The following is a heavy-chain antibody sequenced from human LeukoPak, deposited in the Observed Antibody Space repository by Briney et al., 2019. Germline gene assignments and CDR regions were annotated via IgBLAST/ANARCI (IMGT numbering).Heavy chain of an antibody. J-gene: IGHJ4*02. CDR1: GGSFSGYY. CDR2: INHSGST. D-gene: IGHD2-21*02. CDR3: ARGGGDRGYYFDY. V-gene: IGHV4-34*01. Sequence: KPSETLSLTCAVYGGSFSGYYWSWIRQPPGKGLEWIGEINHSGSTNYNPSLKSRVTISVDTSKNQFSLKLSSVTAADTAVYYCARGGGDRGYYFDYWGQGTLVTVSP.